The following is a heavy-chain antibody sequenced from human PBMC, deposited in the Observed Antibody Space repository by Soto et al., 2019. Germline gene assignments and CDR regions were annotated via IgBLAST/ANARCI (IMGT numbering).Heavy chain of an antibody. D-gene: IGHD4-17*01. V-gene: IGHV4-31*03. J-gene: IGHJ3*01. CDR2: MYSTGTS. CDR3: ARLHTYGADALDV. CDR1: GHSIIPSNYGHY. Sequence: PPDTLPHPYTVSGHSIIPSNYGHYWSWIRQNPGKGLEWIGYMYSTGTSYYNPSLKSRVTISGDTSRNQFSLRLNSITAADTAVYYCARLHTYGADALDVWGQGTMVT.